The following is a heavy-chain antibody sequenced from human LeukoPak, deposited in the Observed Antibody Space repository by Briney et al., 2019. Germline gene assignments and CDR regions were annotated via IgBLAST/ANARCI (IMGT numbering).Heavy chain of an antibody. CDR2: ISYDGSNK. CDR3: AKDPRGGQWLGGLDY. Sequence: GRSLRLSCAASGFTFSSYGMHWVRQAPGKGLEWVAVISYDGSNKYYADSVKGRFTISRDNSKNTLYLQMNSLRAEDTAVYYCAKDPRGGQWLGGLDYWGQGTLVTVSS. J-gene: IGHJ4*02. D-gene: IGHD6-19*01. CDR1: GFTFSSYG. V-gene: IGHV3-30*18.